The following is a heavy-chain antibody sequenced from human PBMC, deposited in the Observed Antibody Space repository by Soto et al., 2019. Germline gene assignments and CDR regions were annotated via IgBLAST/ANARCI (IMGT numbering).Heavy chain of an antibody. D-gene: IGHD3-3*01. V-gene: IGHV3-64D*06. J-gene: IGHJ4*02. CDR1: QFSFSSYW. CDR3: VKDRFVNY. CDR2: ISSDGGST. Sequence: GGSLRLSCAASQFSFSSYWMHWVRQVPGKGLEYVSSISSDGGSTYYADFVKGRFTISRDNSKNTLYLQMNSLRAEDTAVYYCVKDRFVNYWGQGTLVTVSS.